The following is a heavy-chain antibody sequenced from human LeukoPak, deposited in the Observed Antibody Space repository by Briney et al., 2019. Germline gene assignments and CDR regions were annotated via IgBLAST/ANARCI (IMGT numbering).Heavy chain of an antibody. Sequence: PGGSLRLSCAASGFAVSSNYMSWVRQAPGKGPVWVSRINSDGSSTRYADSVTGRFTISRDNAKNTVYLQMNSLRAEDTAVYYCAKVLGGMWPGIVYWGQGTVVTVSS. D-gene: IGHD2-15*01. CDR2: INSDGSST. J-gene: IGHJ4*02. CDR3: AKVLGGMWPGIVY. V-gene: IGHV3-74*01. CDR1: GFAVSSNY.